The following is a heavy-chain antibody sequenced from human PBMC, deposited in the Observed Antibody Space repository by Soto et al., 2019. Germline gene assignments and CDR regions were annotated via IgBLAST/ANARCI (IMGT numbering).Heavy chain of an antibody. CDR3: AREAMVPDAFRYFDF. V-gene: IGHV4-31*03. J-gene: IGHJ4*02. D-gene: IGHD3-10*01. CDR2: IYYSGST. Sequence: SETLSLTCTVSGGSISSGTYFWTWIRQHPGKGLEWIGYIYYSGSTYSNPSLKSRVNISIDTSKNQFSLKLSSVTAADTAVYFCAREAMVPDAFRYFDFWGQGAMVTVSS. CDR1: GGSISSGTYF.